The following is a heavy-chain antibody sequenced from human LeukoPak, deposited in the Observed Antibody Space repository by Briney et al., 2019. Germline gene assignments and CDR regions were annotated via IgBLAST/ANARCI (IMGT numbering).Heavy chain of an antibody. D-gene: IGHD5-24*01. CDR2: LKKDGSEK. V-gene: IGHV3-7*01. CDR3: ARSLRDGYNYVGFDY. J-gene: IGHJ4*02. CDR1: GFTFSSYW. Sequence: GGSLTLPCAASGFTFSSYWVRWVPRARGGGLEWVANLKKDGSEKYYVDSVKGRFTISRDNAKNSLYLQMNSLRAEDTAVYYCARSLRDGYNYVGFDYWRQGTLLSVSS.